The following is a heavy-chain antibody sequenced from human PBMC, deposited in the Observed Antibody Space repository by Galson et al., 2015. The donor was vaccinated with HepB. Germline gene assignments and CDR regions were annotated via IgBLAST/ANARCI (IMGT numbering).Heavy chain of an antibody. CDR1: GYTFTSYA. V-gene: IGHV1-3*01. D-gene: IGHD6-19*01. CDR3: ARDAQMGYSSGWYCDY. Sequence: SVKVSCKASGYTFTSYAMHWVRQAPGQRLEWMGWINAGNDNTKYSQKFQDRVTITRDTSASTAYMELSSLRSEDTAVYYCARDAQMGYSSGWYCDYWGQGTLVTVSS. CDR2: INAGNDNT. J-gene: IGHJ4*02.